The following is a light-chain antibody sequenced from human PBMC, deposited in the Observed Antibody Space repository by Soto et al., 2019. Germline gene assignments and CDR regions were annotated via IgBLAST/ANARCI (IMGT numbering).Light chain of an antibody. V-gene: IGLV2-23*01. J-gene: IGLJ2*01. CDR3: CSFAGSGTLV. CDR2: EGS. Sequence: QSVLTQPASVSGSPGQSITISCTGTNSDVGSYNLVSWYQQHPGKAPKLMIYEGSKRPSGVSNRFSGSKSGNTDSLTISGLQAEDEADYYCCSFAGSGTLVFDGGTKVTVL. CDR1: NSDVGSYNL.